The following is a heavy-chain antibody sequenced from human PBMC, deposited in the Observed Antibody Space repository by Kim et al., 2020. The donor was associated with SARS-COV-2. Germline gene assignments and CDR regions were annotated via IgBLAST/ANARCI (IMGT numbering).Heavy chain of an antibody. Sequence: GKGRFTISSDKSKNTLYLQMNSLRAEDTAVYYCAADCRGGSCWRDAFDNWGQGTMVTVSS. CDR3: AADCRGGSCWRDAFDN. V-gene: IGHV3-23*01. D-gene: IGHD2-15*01. J-gene: IGHJ3*02.